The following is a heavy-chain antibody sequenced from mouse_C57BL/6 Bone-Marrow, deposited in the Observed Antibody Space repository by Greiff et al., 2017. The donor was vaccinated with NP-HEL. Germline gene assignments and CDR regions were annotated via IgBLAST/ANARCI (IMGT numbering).Heavy chain of an antibody. J-gene: IGHJ3*01. Sequence: EVQLHQSGPELVKPGASVKISCKASGYTFTDYYMNWVKQSHGKSLEWIGDINPNNGGTSYNQKFKGKATLTVDKSSSTAYMELRSLTSEDSAVYYCAPYYYGSSPWFAYWGQGTLVTVSA. CDR3: APYYYGSSPWFAY. CDR2: INPNNGGT. CDR1: GYTFTDYY. D-gene: IGHD1-1*01. V-gene: IGHV1-26*01.